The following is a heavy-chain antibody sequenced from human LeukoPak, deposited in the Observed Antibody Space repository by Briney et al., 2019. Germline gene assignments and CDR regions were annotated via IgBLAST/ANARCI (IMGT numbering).Heavy chain of an antibody. V-gene: IGHV1-18*01. Sequence: ASVKVSCKXSGYTFTSYGISWVRQSPGQGLEWMGWISAYNGNTNYAQKLQGRVTMTTDTSTSTAYMELRSLRSDDTAVYYCARSPPLDTANYFDYWGQGTLVTVSS. CDR3: ARSPPLDTANYFDY. D-gene: IGHD5-18*01. J-gene: IGHJ4*02. CDR2: ISAYNGNT. CDR1: GYTFTSYG.